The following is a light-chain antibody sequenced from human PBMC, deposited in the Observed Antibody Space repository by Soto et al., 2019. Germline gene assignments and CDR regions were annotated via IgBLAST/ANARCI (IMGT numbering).Light chain of an antibody. V-gene: IGKV3-20*01. J-gene: IGKJ3*01. CDR2: GAS. CDR1: QSVSSSY. CDR3: QQYGSSPFT. Sequence: ESVLTQSPGTLSMSPGERATLSCRASQSVSSSYSAWYQQKPGQAPRLLIYGASSRATGIPDRFSGNGSGKDFTLTISRLEPEDFEVYYCQQYGSSPFTFGPGTKVDIK.